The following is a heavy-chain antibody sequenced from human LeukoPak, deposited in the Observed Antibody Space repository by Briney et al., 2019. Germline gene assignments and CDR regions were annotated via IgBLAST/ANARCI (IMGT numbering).Heavy chain of an antibody. CDR2: IYYDGST. Sequence: SETLSLTCTVSGGSITTSIQYWVWIRQPPGEGLEWIGSIYYDGSTYYHPSLKSRFTISVETSKNQFSLKMRSVTATDTAVYYCARLPVAGPLSEGFDIWGQGTLVTVSS. V-gene: IGHV4-39*01. CDR1: GGSITTSIQY. J-gene: IGHJ3*02. CDR3: ARLPVAGPLSEGFDI. D-gene: IGHD6-19*01.